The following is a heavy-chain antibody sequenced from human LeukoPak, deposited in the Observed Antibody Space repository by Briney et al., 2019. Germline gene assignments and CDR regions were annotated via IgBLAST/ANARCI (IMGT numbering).Heavy chain of an antibody. CDR3: AIAGGGSDAFDI. D-gene: IGHD2-15*01. V-gene: IGHV1-2*06. CDR2: INPNTGGT. CDR1: GYTFTGYF. J-gene: IGHJ3*02. Sequence: ASVKVSCKAFGYTFTGYFMHWVRQAPGQGLEWMGRINPNTGGTNYAQKFQGGVTMTRDTSISTAYMELSRLRSDDTAVYYCAIAGGGSDAFDIWGQGTMVTVSS.